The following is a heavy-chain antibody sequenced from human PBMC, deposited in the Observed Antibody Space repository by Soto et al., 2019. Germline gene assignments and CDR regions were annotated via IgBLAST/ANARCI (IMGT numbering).Heavy chain of an antibody. CDR3: ARGLIVVVVAAPAWFDP. Sequence: QVQLVESGGGVVQPGRSLRLSCAASGFTFSSYAMHWVRQAPGKGLEWVAVISYDGSNKYYADSVKGRFTISRDNSKNTLYLQMNSLRAEDTAVYYCARGLIVVVVAAPAWFDPWGQGTLVTVSS. V-gene: IGHV3-30-3*01. D-gene: IGHD2-15*01. J-gene: IGHJ5*02. CDR2: ISYDGSNK. CDR1: GFTFSSYA.